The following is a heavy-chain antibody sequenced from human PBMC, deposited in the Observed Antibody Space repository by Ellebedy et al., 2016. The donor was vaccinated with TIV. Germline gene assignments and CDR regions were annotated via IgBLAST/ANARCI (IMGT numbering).Heavy chain of an antibody. CDR1: GFTFSSYW. D-gene: IGHD2-15*01. Sequence: GESLKISCAASGFTFSSYWMSSVRPAPGKGLEWVANIKQDGSAKYYVDSVKGRFTISRDNAKNALYLQMNSLRAEDTAVYYCAAIPDIVVVVTTTGEIDWGQGTLVTVSS. CDR3: AAIPDIVVVVTTTGEID. CDR2: IKQDGSAK. V-gene: IGHV3-7*01. J-gene: IGHJ4*02.